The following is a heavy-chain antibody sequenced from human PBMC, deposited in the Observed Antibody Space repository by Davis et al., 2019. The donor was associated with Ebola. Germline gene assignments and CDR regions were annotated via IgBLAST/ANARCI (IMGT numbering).Heavy chain of an antibody. Sequence: PSETLSLTCAVYGASFSGYYWNWIRQPPGKGLEWIGEINQSGSTNYNPSLKSRVTISVDTSKNQFSLKLSSVTAADTAVYYCAGRYCSGGSCSGGDYYYYYIDVWGKGTTVTVSS. CDR2: INQSGST. D-gene: IGHD2-15*01. V-gene: IGHV4-34*01. CDR1: GASFSGYY. CDR3: AGRYCSGGSCSGGDYYYYYIDV. J-gene: IGHJ6*03.